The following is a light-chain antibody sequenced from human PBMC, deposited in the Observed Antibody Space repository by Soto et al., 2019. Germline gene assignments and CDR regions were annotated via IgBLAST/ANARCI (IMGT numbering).Light chain of an antibody. CDR2: KAS. CDR3: QQYNSYPT. CDR1: QSISSW. V-gene: IGKV1-5*03. J-gene: IGKJ1*01. Sequence: DLQMTQSPSTLSASVGDRVTITCRASQSISSWLAWYQQKPGKAPKLLIYKASSLESGVPSRFSGGGSGTEFTLTISSLQPDDFATYYCQQYNSYPTFGQGTKVEIK.